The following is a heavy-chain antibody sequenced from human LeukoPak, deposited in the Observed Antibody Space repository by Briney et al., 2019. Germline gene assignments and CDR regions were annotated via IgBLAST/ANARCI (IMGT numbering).Heavy chain of an antibody. V-gene: IGHV1-2*02. CDR3: ASEYGDPDYYDSSGYYYGTYFDY. CDR1: GYTFTGYY. J-gene: IGHJ4*02. D-gene: IGHD3-22*01. CDR2: INPNSGGT. Sequence: ASVKVSCKASGYTFTGYYMHWVRQAPGQGLEWMGWINPNSGGTNYAQKFQGRVTMTRDTSISTAYMELSSLRSDDTAVYYCASEYGDPDYYDSSGYYYGTYFDYWGQGTLVTVSS.